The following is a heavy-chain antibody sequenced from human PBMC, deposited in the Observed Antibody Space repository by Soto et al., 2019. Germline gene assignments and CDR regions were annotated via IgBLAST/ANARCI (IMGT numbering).Heavy chain of an antibody. V-gene: IGHV3-7*01. Sequence: GGSLRLSCAASGFTFNSYWMSWVRQAPGKGLEWVANIKKDGTEKYYVDSLKGRFTISRDNAKNSLYLQMNSLRAEDTAVYYCARGYYYDRSGYYPDYWGQGTLVTVSS. CDR2: IKKDGTEK. CDR1: GFTFNSYW. J-gene: IGHJ4*02. CDR3: ARGYYYDRSGYYPDY. D-gene: IGHD3-22*01.